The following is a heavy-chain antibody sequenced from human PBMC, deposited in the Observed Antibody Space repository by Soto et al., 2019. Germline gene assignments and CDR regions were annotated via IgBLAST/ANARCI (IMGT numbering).Heavy chain of an antibody. J-gene: IGHJ6*02. CDR3: AGWNYAYYYYYGMDV. Sequence: SETLSLTCTVSGGSISSSSYYWGWIRQPPGKGLEWIGSIYYSGSTYYNPSLKSRVTISVDTSKNQFSLQLSSVTAADTAVYYCAGWNYAYYYYYGMDVWGQGTTVTVSS. CDR1: GGSISSSSYY. CDR2: IYYSGST. V-gene: IGHV4-39*01. D-gene: IGHD1-7*01.